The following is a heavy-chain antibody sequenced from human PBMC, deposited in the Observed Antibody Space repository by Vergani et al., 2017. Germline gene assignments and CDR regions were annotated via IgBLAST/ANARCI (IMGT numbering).Heavy chain of an antibody. D-gene: IGHD2-15*01. CDR3: AKEGGGYCSGGTCYPEY. J-gene: IGHJ4*02. V-gene: IGHV4-61*02. Sequence: QVQLQESGPGLVKPSQTLSLTCTVSGGSISSGSYYWSWIRQPAGKGLEWIGRIYTSGSTNYNPSLKSRVTISVDTSKNQFSLKLSSVTAADTAVYYCAKEGGGYCSGGTCYPEYWGQGTLVIVSS. CDR1: GGSISSGSYY. CDR2: IYTSGST.